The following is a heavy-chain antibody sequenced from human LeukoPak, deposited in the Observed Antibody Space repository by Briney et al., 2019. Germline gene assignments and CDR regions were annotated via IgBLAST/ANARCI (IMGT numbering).Heavy chain of an antibody. CDR1: GYTFTGYD. Sequence: ASVKVSCKASGYTFTGYDINWVRQATGQGLEWMGWMKPNTGDTGYVQKFQGRVTMTRDTSTGTAYMKLSSLTSEDTAVYYCARLHYYDTINPNWFDPWGQGTLVTVSS. V-gene: IGHV1-8*01. J-gene: IGHJ5*02. CDR2: MKPNTGDT. D-gene: IGHD3-22*01. CDR3: ARLHYYDTINPNWFDP.